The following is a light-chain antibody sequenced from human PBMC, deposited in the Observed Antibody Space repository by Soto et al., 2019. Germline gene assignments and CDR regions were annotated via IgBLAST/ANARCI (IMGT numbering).Light chain of an antibody. Sequence: EIVFTQSPATLSFSPGERATLSCRTSQSVSRYLAWYQQKPGQAPRLLIYDSTDRATGLPARFSGSGSGTDFTLTINSLEPEDFAVYYCQQRNSWPLTLGGGTKVDIK. J-gene: IGKJ4*01. V-gene: IGKV3-11*01. CDR3: QQRNSWPLT. CDR1: QSVSRY. CDR2: DST.